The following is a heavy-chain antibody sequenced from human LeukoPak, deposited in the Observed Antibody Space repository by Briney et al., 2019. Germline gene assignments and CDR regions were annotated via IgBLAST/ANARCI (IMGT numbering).Heavy chain of an antibody. CDR1: GDSVTSSY. Sequence: SETLSLTCTVSGDSVTSSYWCWIRQSAGKGLEWLGRIYDNANTNYNPSLKSRVTISVDTSKNQFSLKLSSVTAADTAVYYCARGPTMVRGVITRDYWGQGTLVTVSS. CDR3: ARGPTMVRGVITRDY. D-gene: IGHD3-10*01. CDR2: IYDNANT. V-gene: IGHV4-4*07. J-gene: IGHJ4*02.